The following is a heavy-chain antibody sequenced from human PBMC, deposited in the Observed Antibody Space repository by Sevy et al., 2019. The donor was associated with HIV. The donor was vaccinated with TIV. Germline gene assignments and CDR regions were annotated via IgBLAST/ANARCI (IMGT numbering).Heavy chain of an antibody. D-gene: IGHD6-13*01. CDR1: GFTFSSYG. CDR3: AKDLGRIAAAGFDY. Sequence: GGSLRLSCAASGFTFSSYGMHWVRQAPGKGLEWVAFIRYDGSNKYYADSVKGRFTISRDNSKNTLYLQMNSLRAEDTAVYYCAKDLGRIAAAGFDYWGQGTLVTVSS. J-gene: IGHJ4*02. CDR2: IRYDGSNK. V-gene: IGHV3-30*02.